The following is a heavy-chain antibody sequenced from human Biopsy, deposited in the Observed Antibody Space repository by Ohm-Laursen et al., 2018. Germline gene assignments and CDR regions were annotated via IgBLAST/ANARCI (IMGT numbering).Heavy chain of an antibody. CDR1: GASMSGSY. J-gene: IGHJ6*02. CDR3: ARGLVDKGTYSPSWGLYDTYYRYSGMDV. V-gene: IGHV4-4*07. Sequence: GTLSLTCTVSGASMSGSYWTWIRQAAGEGLEWIGRVYTSGSTNYNPSLESRVTMSIDTSKNQFSLRLTSVTAADTAVYYCARGLVDKGTYSPSWGLYDTYYRYSGMDVWGQGTTVIVSS. CDR2: VYTSGST. D-gene: IGHD2-8*02.